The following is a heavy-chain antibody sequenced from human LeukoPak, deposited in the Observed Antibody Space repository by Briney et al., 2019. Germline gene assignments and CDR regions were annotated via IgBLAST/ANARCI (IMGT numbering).Heavy chain of an antibody. CDR2: ISGSGGST. CDR3: ANGVPAAIPMGLNWFDP. D-gene: IGHD2-2*02. J-gene: IGHJ5*02. Sequence: GGSLRLSCAASGFTFSSYAMSWVRQAPGTGLEWVSAISGSGGSTYYADSVKGRFTISRDNSKNTLYLQMNSLRAEDTAVYYCANGVPAAIPMGLNWFDPWGQGTLVTVSS. V-gene: IGHV3-23*01. CDR1: GFTFSSYA.